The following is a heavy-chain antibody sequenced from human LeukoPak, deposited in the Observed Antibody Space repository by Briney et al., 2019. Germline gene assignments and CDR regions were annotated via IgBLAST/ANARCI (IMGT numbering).Heavy chain of an antibody. CDR3: ARGGHRQKEF. Sequence: GGSLRLSCAASGVTLSNFWMTWVRQSPGKGLEWVAIIKSDGSVKYYVNSVKGRFTISRDNANNSLYLQMSSLRSEETAVYYCARGGHRQKEFWGQGTLVTVSS. J-gene: IGHJ4*01. CDR1: GVTLSNFW. V-gene: IGHV3-7*01. CDR2: IKSDGSVK. D-gene: IGHD3-10*01.